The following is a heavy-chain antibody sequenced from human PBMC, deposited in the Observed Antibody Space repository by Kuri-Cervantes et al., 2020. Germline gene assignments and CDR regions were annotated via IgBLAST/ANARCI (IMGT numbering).Heavy chain of an antibody. CDR1: GGSFSGYY. D-gene: IGHD2-2*01. Sequence: SETLSLTCAVYGGSFSGYYWSWIRQSPGKGLEWIGEINHSGSTNYNPSPKSRVTISVDTSKNQFSLKLSSVTAADTAVYYCARAPHCSSTSCSGDYFDYWGQGTLVTISS. J-gene: IGHJ4*02. V-gene: IGHV4-34*01. CDR3: ARAPHCSSTSCSGDYFDY. CDR2: INHSGST.